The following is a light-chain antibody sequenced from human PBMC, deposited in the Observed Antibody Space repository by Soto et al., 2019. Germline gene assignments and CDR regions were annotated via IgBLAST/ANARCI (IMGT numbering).Light chain of an antibody. CDR2: DAS. CDR1: HSVTTH. V-gene: IGKV3-11*01. CDR3: QQRSDSIT. J-gene: IGKJ5*01. Sequence: EIVLTQSPDTLSLSPGARAPLSCWASHSVTTHLAWFQQRPGQTPRLLIYDASTRAPGIPARFSGRGSGADFTLTISSLEPEDFAVYYCQQRSDSITFGQGTRLEIK.